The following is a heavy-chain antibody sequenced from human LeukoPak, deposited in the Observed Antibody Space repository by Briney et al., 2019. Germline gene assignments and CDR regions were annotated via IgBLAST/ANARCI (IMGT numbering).Heavy chain of an antibody. J-gene: IGHJ6*02. D-gene: IGHD3-9*01. CDR1: GFTFSSCA. CDR2: ISGSGGST. Sequence: GGSLRLSCAASGFTFSSCAMSWVRQAPGKGLEWVSAISGSGGSTYYADSVKGRFTISRDNSKNTLYLQMNSLRAEDTAVYYCAKDHLVPRRSDYDILTGYYMGLTSYYYYGMDVWGQGTTVTVSS. CDR3: AKDHLVPRRSDYDILTGYYMGLTSYYYYGMDV. V-gene: IGHV3-23*01.